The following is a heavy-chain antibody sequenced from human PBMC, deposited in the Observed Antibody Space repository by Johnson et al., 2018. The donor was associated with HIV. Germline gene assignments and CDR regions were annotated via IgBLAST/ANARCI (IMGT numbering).Heavy chain of an antibody. CDR2: INWNGGST. J-gene: IGHJ3*02. V-gene: IGHV3-20*04. CDR1: GFTFNDYG. CDR3: ARAVTTASGDAFDI. D-gene: IGHD4-17*01. Sequence: EQLVESGGGVVRPGGSLRLSCAASGFTFNDYGMNWVRQAPGKGLEWVSGINWNGGSTGYADSVNGRFTISRDNAKNSLYLQMNSLTPEDTALYYCARAVTTASGDAFDIWGQGTMVTVSS.